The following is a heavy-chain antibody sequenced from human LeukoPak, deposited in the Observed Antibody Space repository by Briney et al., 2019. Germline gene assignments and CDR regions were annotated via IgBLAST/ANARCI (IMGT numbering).Heavy chain of an antibody. CDR2: ISTSGSTI. V-gene: IGHV3-48*03. CDR1: GFPFSSYE. Sequence: GGSLRLSCVASGFPFSSYEMTWVRQAPGKGLEWVSYISTSGSTINYADSVKGRSTISRDNARNSLYLQMNSLRAEDTAVYYCAELSITMIGGVWGKGTTVTISS. CDR3: AELSITMIGGV. D-gene: IGHD3-10*02. J-gene: IGHJ6*04.